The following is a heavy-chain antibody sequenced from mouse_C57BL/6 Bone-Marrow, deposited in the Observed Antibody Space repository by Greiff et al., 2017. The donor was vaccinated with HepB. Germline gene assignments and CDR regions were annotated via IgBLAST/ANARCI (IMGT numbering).Heavy chain of an antibody. Sequence: QVQLQQSGAELAKPGASVTLSCKASGYTFTSYWMHWVKQRPGQGLEWIGYINPSSGYTKYNQKFKDKATLTADKSSSTAYMQLSSLTYEDSAVYYCARSVHSNFVWFAYWGQGTLVTVSA. D-gene: IGHD2-5*01. CDR3: ARSVHSNFVWFAY. J-gene: IGHJ3*01. V-gene: IGHV1-7*01. CDR1: GYTFTSYW. CDR2: INPSSGYT.